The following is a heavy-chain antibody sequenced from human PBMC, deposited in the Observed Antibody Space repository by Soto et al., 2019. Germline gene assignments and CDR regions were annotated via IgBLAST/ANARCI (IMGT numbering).Heavy chain of an antibody. D-gene: IGHD5-12*01. Sequence: SETLSLTCTVSGGSISSYYWSWIRQPPGKGLEWIGYIYYSGSTNYNPSLKSRVTISVDTSKNQFSLKLSSVTAADTAVYYCATKKCGYEWAAFDIWGQGTMVTVSS. CDR1: GGSISSYY. J-gene: IGHJ3*02. CDR3: ATKKCGYEWAAFDI. CDR2: IYYSGST. V-gene: IGHV4-59*08.